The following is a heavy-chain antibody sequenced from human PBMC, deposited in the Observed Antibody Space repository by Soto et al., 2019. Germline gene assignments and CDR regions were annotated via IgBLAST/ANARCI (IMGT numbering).Heavy chain of an antibody. CDR2: INHSGRV. V-gene: IGHV4-34*01. D-gene: IGHD3-22*01. J-gene: IGHJ5*01. CDR3: STRAYDTNGYYRFDP. Sequence: SETLSLTCAVYGGPFRGHSWTWIRKSPGKGLEWIGDINHSGRVNYSPSLKSRVTISLDTSKNQFSLTLSAVTAADTAMYYCSTRAYDTNGYYRFDPWGQGTLVTVSS. CDR1: GGPFRGHS.